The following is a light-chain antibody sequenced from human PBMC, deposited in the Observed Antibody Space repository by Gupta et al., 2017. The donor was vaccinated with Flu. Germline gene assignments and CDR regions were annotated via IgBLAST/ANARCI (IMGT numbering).Light chain of an antibody. CDR1: ESVGIN. V-gene: IGKV3-15*01. J-gene: IGKJ1*01. CDR2: DAS. CDR3: LQYYHWLPA. Sequence: PATLSVSPGERATLSCRASESVGINLAWYQEKAGRTPRLLIYDASTRATGVPARFSGSGSGTEFTLTISSLQSEDVAVYYCLQYYHWLPAFGQGTRLEIK.